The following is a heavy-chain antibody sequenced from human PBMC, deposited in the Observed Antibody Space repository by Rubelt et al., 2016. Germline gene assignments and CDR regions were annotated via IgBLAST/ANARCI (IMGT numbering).Heavy chain of an antibody. CDR2: INPNSGGT. J-gene: IGHJ4*02. D-gene: IGHD2-2*01. V-gene: IGHV1-69*02. CDR3: ASRYCSTTSCYHFDY. Sequence: INPNSGGTNYAQKFQGKVTITADKSTSTAYMELSSLTSEDTAVYYCASRYCSTTSCYHFDYWGQGTLVTVSS.